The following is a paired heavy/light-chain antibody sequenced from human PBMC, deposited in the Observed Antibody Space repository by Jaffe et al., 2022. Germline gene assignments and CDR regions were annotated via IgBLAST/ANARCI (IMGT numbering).Heavy chain of an antibody. CDR3: ARRGIGSSSWTYYFDY. J-gene: IGHJ4*02. D-gene: IGHD6-13*01. CDR1: GFSISSDYY. CDR2: IYHSGTT. Sequence: QVQLQESGPGLVKPSETLSLTCGVSGFSISSDYYWGWIRQPPGQRLEWIGSIYHSGTTYYNPSLKSRVTISLDTSKNQFSLQLWSVTAADTAVYYCARRGIGSSSWTYYFDYWGQGTLVTVSS. V-gene: IGHV4-38-2*01.
Light chain of an antibody. Sequence: QSVLTQPPSASGTPGQRVTISCSGSSSNIGSNTVNWYQQLPGMAPKLLIYSNNQRPSGVPDRFSGSKSGTSASLAISGLQSEDEADYYCAAWDDSLNGYVFGTGTKVTVL. J-gene: IGLJ1*01. V-gene: IGLV1-44*01. CDR3: AAWDDSLNGYV. CDR1: SSNIGSNT. CDR2: SNN.